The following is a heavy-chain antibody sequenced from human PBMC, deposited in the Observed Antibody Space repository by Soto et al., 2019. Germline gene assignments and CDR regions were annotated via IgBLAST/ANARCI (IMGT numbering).Heavy chain of an antibody. CDR1: GYSISLGYY. CDR2: IYHGGTT. J-gene: IGHJ4*01. CDR3: ARVHVMVVAGSTFDY. V-gene: IGHV4-38-2*01. Sequence: PSETLSLTCAVSGYSISLGYYWGWIRQPPGKGLEWIASIYHGGTTFYNPSLKSRITISVDTSNNQFSLKLTSVTAADTAVYYCARVHVMVVAGSTFDYWGHGTLVTVSS. D-gene: IGHD6-19*01.